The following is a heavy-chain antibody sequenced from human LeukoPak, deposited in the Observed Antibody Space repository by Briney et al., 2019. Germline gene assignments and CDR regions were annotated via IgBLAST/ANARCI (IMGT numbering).Heavy chain of an antibody. Sequence: SETLSLTCTVSGGSISSSSYYWGWIRQPPGKGLEWIGSIYYSGSTYYNPSLKSRVTISVDTSKNQFSLKLSSVTAADTAVYYCARSGSSSYYYYYYYMDVWGKGTTVTVSS. V-gene: IGHV4-39*07. CDR2: IYYSGST. CDR1: GGSISSSSYY. D-gene: IGHD6-6*01. J-gene: IGHJ6*03. CDR3: ARSGSSSYYYYYYYMDV.